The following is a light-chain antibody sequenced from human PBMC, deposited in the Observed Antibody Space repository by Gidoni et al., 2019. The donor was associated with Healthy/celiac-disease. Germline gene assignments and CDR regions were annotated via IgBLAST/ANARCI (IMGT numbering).Light chain of an antibody. V-gene: IGKV1-39*01. J-gene: IGKJ1*01. CDR2: AAS. CDR1: QSLSSY. CDR3: QQRYSTPRT. Sequence: DIQMTQSPSSLSASVGDRVTIPCRASQSLSSYLNWYQQKPGKAPKLLIYAASSLQSGVPSRFSGSGSGTDFTLTISSLQPEDFATYYCQQRYSTPRTFGQGTKVEIK.